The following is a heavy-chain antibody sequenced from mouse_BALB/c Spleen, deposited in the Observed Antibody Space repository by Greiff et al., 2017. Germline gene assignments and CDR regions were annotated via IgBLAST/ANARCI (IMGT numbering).Heavy chain of an antibody. J-gene: IGHJ4*01. V-gene: IGHV1-7*01. Sequence: LVESGAELAKPGASVKMSCKASGYTFTSYWMHWVKQRPGQGLEWIGYINPSTGYTEYNQKFKDKATLTADKSSSTAYMQLSSLTSEDSAVYYCARSYRYDAMDYWGQGTSVTVSS. CDR2: INPSTGYT. D-gene: IGHD2-14*01. CDR1: GYTFTSYW. CDR3: ARSYRYDAMDY.